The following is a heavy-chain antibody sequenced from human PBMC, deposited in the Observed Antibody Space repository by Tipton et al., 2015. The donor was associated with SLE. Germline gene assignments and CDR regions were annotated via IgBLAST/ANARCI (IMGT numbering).Heavy chain of an antibody. CDR1: GYTFTSYG. Sequence: QLVQSGAEVKKPGASVKVSCKASGYTFTSYGISWVRQAPGQGLEWMGWISAYNGNTNYAQKLQGRVTMTTDTSTSTAYMELRSLRSDDTAVYYCASEAYYYYDSSGYSYCFDYWGQGTLVTVSS. D-gene: IGHD3-22*01. J-gene: IGHJ4*02. CDR3: ASEAYYYYDSSGYSYCFDY. CDR2: ISAYNGNT. V-gene: IGHV1-18*01.